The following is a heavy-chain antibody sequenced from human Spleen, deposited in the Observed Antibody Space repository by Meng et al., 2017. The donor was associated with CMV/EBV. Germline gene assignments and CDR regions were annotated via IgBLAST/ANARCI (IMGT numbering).Heavy chain of an antibody. CDR2: INPNTGDT. D-gene: IGHD4-23*01. Sequence: KASGYTFTDYYIHWVRQAPGQGLEWMGYINPNTGDTDSSQSFHGRVTMTGDTSISTAYMDLNRLISDDTALYYCAREGDDGNSFPDYWGQGTLVTVSS. J-gene: IGHJ4*02. CDR1: GYTFTDYY. CDR3: AREGDDGNSFPDY. V-gene: IGHV1-2*02.